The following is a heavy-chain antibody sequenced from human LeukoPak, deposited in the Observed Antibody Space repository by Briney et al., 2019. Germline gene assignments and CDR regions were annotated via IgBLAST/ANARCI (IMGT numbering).Heavy chain of an antibody. CDR2: ISAYNGNT. J-gene: IGHJ4*02. Sequence: GASVKVSCKASGYTFTSYGISWVRQAPGQGLEWMGWISAYNGNTNYAQRLQGRVTMTTDTSTSTAYMELRSLRSDDTAVYYCARGVAVAGRSHFDYWGQGTLVTVSS. V-gene: IGHV1-18*01. CDR3: ARGVAVAGRSHFDY. D-gene: IGHD6-19*01. CDR1: GYTFTSYG.